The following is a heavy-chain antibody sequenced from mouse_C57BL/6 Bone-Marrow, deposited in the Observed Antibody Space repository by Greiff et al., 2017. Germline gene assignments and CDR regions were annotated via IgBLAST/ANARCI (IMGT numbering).Heavy chain of an antibody. V-gene: IGHV1-59*01. J-gene: IGHJ1*03. CDR3: ARLYYGSSYWYFDV. CDR2: IDPSDSYT. Sequence: QVQLQQPGAELVRPGTSVKLSCTASGYTFTSYWMHWVQQRPGQGLEWIGVIDPSDSYTNYNQKFKGKATLTVDKASSTAYMQLSSLTSEDSAVYYCARLYYGSSYWYFDVWGTGTTLTVSS. CDR1: GYTFTSYW. D-gene: IGHD1-1*01.